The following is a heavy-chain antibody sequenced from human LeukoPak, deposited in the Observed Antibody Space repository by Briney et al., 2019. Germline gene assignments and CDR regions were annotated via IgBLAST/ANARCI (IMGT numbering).Heavy chain of an antibody. CDR1: GGSISRYY. J-gene: IGHJ3*02. Sequence: SETLSLTCTVSGGSISRYYWSWIRQPPGKGLEGIGYTYYSGSTNYNPSLKSRVTISVDTSKNQFSLKLGSVTAADTAIYYCASDITGTTKYAFDIWGQGTMVTVSS. D-gene: IGHD1-14*01. CDR2: TYYSGST. CDR3: ASDITGTTKYAFDI. V-gene: IGHV4-59*08.